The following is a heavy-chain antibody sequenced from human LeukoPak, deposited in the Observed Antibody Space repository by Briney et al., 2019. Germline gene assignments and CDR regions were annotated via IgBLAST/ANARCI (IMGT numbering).Heavy chain of an antibody. Sequence: TPSETLSLTCTVSGGSISSYYWSWIRQPPGKGLEWIGYIYYSGSTNYNPSPKSRVTISVDTSKNQFSLKLSSVTAADTAVYYCARVVGSITMIVVNRGGFYFDYWGQGTLVTVSS. CDR3: ARVVGSITMIVVNRGGFYFDY. D-gene: IGHD3-22*01. J-gene: IGHJ4*02. CDR1: GGSISSYY. CDR2: IYYSGST. V-gene: IGHV4-59*01.